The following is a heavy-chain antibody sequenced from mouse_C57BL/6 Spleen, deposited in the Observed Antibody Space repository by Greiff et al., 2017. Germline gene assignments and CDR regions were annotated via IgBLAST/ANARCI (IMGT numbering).Heavy chain of an antibody. CDR1: GFTFSDYG. Sequence: EVQRVESGGGLVKPGGSLKLSCAASGFTFSDYGMHWVRQAPEKGLEWVAYISSGSSTIYYADTVKGRFTISRDNSKNTLFLQMTSLRSEDTAMYYCARITTPPFDYWGQGTTLTVSS. J-gene: IGHJ2*01. D-gene: IGHD1-1*01. V-gene: IGHV5-17*01. CDR3: ARITTPPFDY. CDR2: ISSGSSTI.